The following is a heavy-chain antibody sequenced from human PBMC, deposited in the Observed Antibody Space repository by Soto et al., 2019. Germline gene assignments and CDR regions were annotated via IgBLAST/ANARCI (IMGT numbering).Heavy chain of an antibody. CDR2: LIPIFGTA. CDR1: GGTFSSYA. D-gene: IGHD2-8*01. J-gene: IGHJ4*02. Sequence: SVKVSCNASGGTFSSYAISWVRPAPGQGLEWMGGLIPIFGTANYAQKFQGRVTITADKSTSTAYMELSSLRSEDTAVYYCAALGVNFDHWGQGTLVTVSS. CDR3: AALGVNFDH. V-gene: IGHV1-69*06.